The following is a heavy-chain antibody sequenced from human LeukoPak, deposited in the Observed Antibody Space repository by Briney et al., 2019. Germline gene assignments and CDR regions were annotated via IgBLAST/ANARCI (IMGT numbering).Heavy chain of an antibody. V-gene: IGHV3-23*01. CDR1: GSTFSSYA. D-gene: IGHD3-22*01. CDR2: ISGSGGST. Sequence: GGSLRLSRAASGSTFSSYAMSWVRQAPGKGLEWVSAISGSGGSTYYADSVKGRFTISRDNSKNTLYLQMNSLRAEDTAVYYCAKDRSPYYYDSSGYSWFDPWGQGTLVTVSS. CDR3: AKDRSPYYYDSSGYSWFDP. J-gene: IGHJ5*02.